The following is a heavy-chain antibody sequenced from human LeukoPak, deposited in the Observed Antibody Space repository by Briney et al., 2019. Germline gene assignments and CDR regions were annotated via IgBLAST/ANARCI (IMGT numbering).Heavy chain of an antibody. CDR3: TRDRGTYNWLDP. CDR2: IDRPAKSYAT. CDR1: GFTLSDSA. V-gene: IGHV3-73*01. Sequence: GGSLRLSCAASGFTLSDSAIHWVRQASGKGLEWVGLIDRPAKSYATAYGASVGGRFTISRDDSRNTAYLQMDSLKTEDTALYYCTRDRGTYNWLDPWGQGTLVTVSS. J-gene: IGHJ5*02. D-gene: IGHD1-26*01.